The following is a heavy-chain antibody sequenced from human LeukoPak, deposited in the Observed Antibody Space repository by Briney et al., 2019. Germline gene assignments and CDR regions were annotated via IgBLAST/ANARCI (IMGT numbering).Heavy chain of an antibody. CDR1: GYTFTSYG. D-gene: IGHD5-24*01. Sequence: GASVKVSCKASGYTFTSYGISWVRQAPGQGLEWMGWISTNTGNPTYARGFTGRFVFSLDTSVSTAYLQISSLKAEDTAMYYCARDTATINFDSWGQGTLVTVSS. V-gene: IGHV7-4-1*02. CDR3: ARDTATINFDS. CDR2: ISTNTGNP. J-gene: IGHJ4*02.